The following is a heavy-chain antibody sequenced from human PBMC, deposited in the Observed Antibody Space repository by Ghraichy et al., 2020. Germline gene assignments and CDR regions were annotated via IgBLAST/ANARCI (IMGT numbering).Heavy chain of an antibody. D-gene: IGHD3-10*01. J-gene: IGHJ4*02. CDR2: ISGSGGST. Sequence: GGSLRLSCAASGFTFSSYAMSWVRQAPGKGLEWVSAISGSGGSTYYADSVKGRFTISRDNSKNTLYLQMNSLRAEDTAVYYCAKTLLYGSGSYYIYWGQGTLVTVSS. V-gene: IGHV3-23*01. CDR3: AKTLLYGSGSYYIY. CDR1: GFTFSSYA.